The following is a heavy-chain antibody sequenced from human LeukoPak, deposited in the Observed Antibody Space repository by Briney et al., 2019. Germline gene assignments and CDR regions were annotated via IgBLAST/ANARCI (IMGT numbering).Heavy chain of an antibody. V-gene: IGHV3-23*01. D-gene: IGHD5-12*01. CDR1: GFTFSNND. J-gene: IGHJ4*02. Sequence: GGSLRLSCAASGFTFSNNDLSWVRQAPGKGLEWVSAISAGSGATYYAGSVKGRFTISRDNVENTLYLQMNSLRVEDTAVYYCAKGGWLENYWGQGTLVTVSS. CDR2: ISAGSGAT. CDR3: AKGGWLENY.